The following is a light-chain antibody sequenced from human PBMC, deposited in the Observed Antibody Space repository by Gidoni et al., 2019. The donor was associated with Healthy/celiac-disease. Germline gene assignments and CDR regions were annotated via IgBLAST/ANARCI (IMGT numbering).Light chain of an antibody. J-gene: IGKJ3*01. Sequence: DIQMTQSPSSLSASVGDRVTITCQASQDISNYLNWYQQKPGKAPKLLIYDASNLETGVPSRFSGSGSGTDFTFTISSLQPEDIATYYCQQYDNLPLSITFXPXTKVDIK. CDR3: QQYDNLPLSIT. CDR2: DAS. CDR1: QDISNY. V-gene: IGKV1-33*01.